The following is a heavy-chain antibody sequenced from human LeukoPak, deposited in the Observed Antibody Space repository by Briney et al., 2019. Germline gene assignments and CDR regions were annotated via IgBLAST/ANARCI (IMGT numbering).Heavy chain of an antibody. CDR2: ISSSSSYI. Sequence: PGGSLRLSCAASGFTFSSDAMSWVRQAPGKGLEWVSSISSSSSYIYYADSVKGRFTISRDNAKNSLYLQMNSLRAEDTAVYYCARGRGSSGLNWFDPWGQGTLVTVSS. V-gene: IGHV3-21*01. J-gene: IGHJ5*02. D-gene: IGHD6-6*01. CDR1: GFTFSSDA. CDR3: ARGRGSSGLNWFDP.